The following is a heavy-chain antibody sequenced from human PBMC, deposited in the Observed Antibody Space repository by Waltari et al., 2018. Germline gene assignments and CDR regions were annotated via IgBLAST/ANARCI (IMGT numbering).Heavy chain of an antibody. CDR2: TYYRAKWYN. J-gene: IGHJ3*02. V-gene: IGHV6-1*01. D-gene: IGHD2-21*01. CDR1: GDSVSNNTVI. CDR3: ARGALWAFHI. Sequence: QVQLQQSGPGLVKPSQTLSLSCAISGDSVSNNTVIWNWIRQSSSIGLEWLGRTYYRAKWYNDYAAPVKSRITVNPDTSKNQFSLQLNSVTPEDTAVYYCARGALWAFHIWGQGTMVTVSS.